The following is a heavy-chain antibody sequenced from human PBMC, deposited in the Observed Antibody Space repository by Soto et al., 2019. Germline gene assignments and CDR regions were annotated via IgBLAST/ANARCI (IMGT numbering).Heavy chain of an antibody. CDR3: ARASYYYDSSGYPGYYGMDV. J-gene: IGHJ6*02. V-gene: IGHV6-1*01. Sequence: SQTLSLTCAISGDSVSRNSAAWNWIRQSPSRGLEWLGRTYYRSKWYNDYAVSVKSRITINPDTSKNQFSLQLNSVTPEDTAVYYCARASYYYDSSGYPGYYGMDVWGQGTTVTVSS. D-gene: IGHD3-22*01. CDR2: TYYRSKWYN. CDR1: GDSVSRNSAA.